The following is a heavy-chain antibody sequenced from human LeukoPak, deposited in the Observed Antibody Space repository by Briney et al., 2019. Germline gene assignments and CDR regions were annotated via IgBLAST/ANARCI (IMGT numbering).Heavy chain of an antibody. Sequence: GGSLRLSCAASGFTFSSYSMNWVRQAPGKGLEWVSSISSSSSYIYYADSVKGRFTISRDNAKNSLYLQMNRLRAEDTAVYYCARFSGRFGGVKSGGNYWGQGTLVTVSS. CDR1: GFTFSSYS. V-gene: IGHV3-21*01. CDR2: ISSSSSYI. D-gene: IGHD3-16*01. CDR3: ARFSGRFGGVKSGGNY. J-gene: IGHJ4*02.